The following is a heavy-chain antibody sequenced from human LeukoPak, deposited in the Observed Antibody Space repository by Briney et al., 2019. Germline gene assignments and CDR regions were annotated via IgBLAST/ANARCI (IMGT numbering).Heavy chain of an antibody. D-gene: IGHD3-10*01. V-gene: IGHV4-61*02. CDR3: AKDLMALTDY. Sequence: SETLSLTCTVSGNSISSGDYYWSWIRQPAGKGLEWIGRIYTSGSTKYNPSLKSRVTMSVDTSKNQFSLKLTSVTAADTAVYYCAKDLMALTDYWGQGTLVTVSS. CDR1: GNSISSGDYY. CDR2: IYTSGST. J-gene: IGHJ4*02.